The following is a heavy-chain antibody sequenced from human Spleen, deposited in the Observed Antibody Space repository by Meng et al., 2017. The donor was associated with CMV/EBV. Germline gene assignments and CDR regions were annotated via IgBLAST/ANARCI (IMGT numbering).Heavy chain of an antibody. CDR2: ISGSGGSI. CDR3: AKDRGWGYYDNYLDH. J-gene: IGHJ4*01. CDR1: GFTFKKYA. V-gene: IGHV3-23*01. D-gene: IGHD3-22*01. Sequence: GESLKISCAASGFTFKKYAMSWVRQAPGKGLEWVSGISGSGGSIYYADSVKGRLTISRDNSKSTLYLQIDSLRLEDTAVYYCAKDRGWGYYDNYLDHWGQGNPGHRLL.